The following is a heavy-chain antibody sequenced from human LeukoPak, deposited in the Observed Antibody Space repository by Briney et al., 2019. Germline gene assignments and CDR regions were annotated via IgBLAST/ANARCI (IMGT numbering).Heavy chain of an antibody. CDR3: ARDKYGGL. CDR1: GFTFSSCW. Sequence: GGSLRLSCAASGFTFSSCWMSWVRQAPGKGLEWVANIKQDGSEKYYVDSVKGRFTISRDNAKNSLYLQMNSLRDEDTALYYCARDKYGGLWGQGTMVTVSS. CDR2: IKQDGSEK. D-gene: IGHD3-16*01. J-gene: IGHJ3*01. V-gene: IGHV3-7*01.